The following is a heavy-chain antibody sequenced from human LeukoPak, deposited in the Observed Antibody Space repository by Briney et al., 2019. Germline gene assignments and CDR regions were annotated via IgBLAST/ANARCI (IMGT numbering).Heavy chain of an antibody. CDR3: AREGTANWFDP. V-gene: IGHV4-31*03. D-gene: IGHD2-21*02. J-gene: IGHJ5*02. CDR2: IYYSGST. CDR1: GGSISSGGYY. Sequence: SETLSLTCTVSGGSISSGGYYWSWIRQHPGKGLEWIGYIYYSGSTHYNPSLKSRVTISVDTSKNQFSLKLSSVTAADTAVYYCAREGTANWFDPWGQGTLVTVSS.